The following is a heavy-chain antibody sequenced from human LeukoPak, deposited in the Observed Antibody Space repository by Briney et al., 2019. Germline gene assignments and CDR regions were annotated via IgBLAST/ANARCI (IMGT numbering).Heavy chain of an antibody. J-gene: IGHJ6*02. Sequence: ASVKVSCKASGGTFSSYAISWVRQAPGQGLEWMGGIIPIFGTANYAQKFQGRVTITADESTSTAYMELSSLRSEDTAVYYCARLIGRDYYYYYGMDVWGQGTTVTVSS. V-gene: IGHV1-69*13. D-gene: IGHD2/OR15-2a*01. CDR3: ARLIGRDYYYYYGMDV. CDR1: GGTFSSYA. CDR2: IIPIFGTA.